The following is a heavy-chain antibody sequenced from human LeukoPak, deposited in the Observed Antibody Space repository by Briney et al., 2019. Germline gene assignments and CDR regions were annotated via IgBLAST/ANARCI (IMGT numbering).Heavy chain of an antibody. Sequence: ASVKVSCKASGYTFTDYFIHWVRQAPGQGLEWMGWMNPNSGNTGYAQKFQGRVTITRNTSISTAYMELSSLRSEDTAVYYCARASRGQLQGVWGQGTLVTVSS. CDR1: GYTFTDYF. J-gene: IGHJ4*02. CDR3: ARASRGQLQGV. V-gene: IGHV1-8*03. D-gene: IGHD6-6*01. CDR2: MNPNSGNT.